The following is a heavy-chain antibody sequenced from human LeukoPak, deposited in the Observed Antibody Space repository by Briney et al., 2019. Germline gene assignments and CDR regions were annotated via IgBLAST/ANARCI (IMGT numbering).Heavy chain of an antibody. V-gene: IGHV3-48*02. CDR1: GFTFSNYS. CDR3: ARDRGELLDY. CDR2: ISSSSSTK. D-gene: IGHD3-10*01. Sequence: PGGSLRLSCVGSGFTFSNYSLNWVRQAPGKGLEWVSYISSSSSTKYYADSVKGRFTISRDNAKSSLYLQMDSLRDEDTAVYYCARDRGELLDYWGQGTLVTVSS. J-gene: IGHJ4*02.